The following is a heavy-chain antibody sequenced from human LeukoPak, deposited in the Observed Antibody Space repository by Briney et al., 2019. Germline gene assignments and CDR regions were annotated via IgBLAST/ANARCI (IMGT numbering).Heavy chain of an antibody. D-gene: IGHD3-3*01. Sequence: GGSLRLSCAASGFTFSSYSMNWVRQAPGKGLEWVSSISSSSSYIYYADSVKGRFTISRDNAKNSLYLQMNSLRAEDTAVYYCAVSLRFLEWLFHYWGQGTLVTVSS. CDR3: AVSLRFLEWLFHY. J-gene: IGHJ4*02. CDR2: ISSSSSYI. V-gene: IGHV3-21*01. CDR1: GFTFSSYS.